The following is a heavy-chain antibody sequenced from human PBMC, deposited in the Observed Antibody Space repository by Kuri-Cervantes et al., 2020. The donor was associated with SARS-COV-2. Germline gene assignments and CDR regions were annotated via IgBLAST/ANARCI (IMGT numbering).Heavy chain of an antibody. D-gene: IGHD3-16*02. CDR2: IIPIFGTA. CDR1: GGTFSSYA. V-gene: IGHV1-69*05. J-gene: IGHJ6*03. CDR3: ARVSSEDYYYYYMDV. Sequence: SVKVSCKASGGTFSSYAISWVRQAPGQGLEWMGGIIPIFGTANYAQKFQGRATITTDESTSTAYMELSSLRSEDTAVYYCARVSSEDYYYYYMDVWGKGTTVTVSS.